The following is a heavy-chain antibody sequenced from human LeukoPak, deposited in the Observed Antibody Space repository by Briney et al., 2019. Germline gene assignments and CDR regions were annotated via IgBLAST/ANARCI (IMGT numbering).Heavy chain of an antibody. CDR3: ARDRSLYSSGWYLFDY. CDR2: ISYDGSNK. J-gene: IGHJ4*02. D-gene: IGHD6-19*01. V-gene: IGHV3-30*19. Sequence: GGSLRLSCAASGFTFSSYGMHWVRQAPGKGLEWVAVISYDGSNKYYADSVKGRFTISRDNSKNTLYLQMNSLRAEDTAVYYCARDRSLYSSGWYLFDYWGQGTLVTVSS. CDR1: GFTFSSYG.